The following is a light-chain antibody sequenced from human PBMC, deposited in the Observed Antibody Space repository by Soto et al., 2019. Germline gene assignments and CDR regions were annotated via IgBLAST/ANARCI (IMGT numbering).Light chain of an antibody. CDR1: QSIARF. J-gene: IGKJ2*01. CDR3: QQSHTAPYT. Sequence: DLQMTQSPSSLSAAVGDRVTITCRASQSIARFVNWYQQKPGEVPKLLIFGASYLRSGVPSRFSGSGSGTHFALTITSLRPEDFATYFCQQSHTAPYTFGQGTNL. CDR2: GAS. V-gene: IGKV1-39*01.